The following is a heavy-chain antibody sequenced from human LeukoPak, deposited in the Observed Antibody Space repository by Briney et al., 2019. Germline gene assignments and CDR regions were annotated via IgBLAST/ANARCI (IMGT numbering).Heavy chain of an antibody. CDR2: IIPIFGTA. CDR3: ARVGLADCGGDCYAPYYYMDV. CDR1: GCTFSSYA. J-gene: IGHJ6*03. V-gene: IGHV1-69*05. D-gene: IGHD2-21*02. Sequence: SVKVSCKASGCTFSSYAISWVRQAPGQGLEWMGGIIPIFGTANYAQKFQGRVTITTDKSTSTAYMELSSLRSEDTAVYYCARVGLADCGGDCYAPYYYMDVWGKGTTVTVYS.